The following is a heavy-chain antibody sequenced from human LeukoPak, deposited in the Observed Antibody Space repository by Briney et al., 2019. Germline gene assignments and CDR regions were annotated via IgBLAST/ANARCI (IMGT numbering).Heavy chain of an antibody. V-gene: IGHV3-49*04. CDR3: TRVTYYDSSGYSEWADY. D-gene: IGHD3-22*01. CDR1: GFTFSSYA. CDR2: IRSKAYGGTT. Sequence: GGSLRLSCAASGFTFSSYAMSWVRQAPGKGLEWVGFIRSKAYGGTTEYAASVKGRFTISRDDSKSIAYLQMNSLKTEDTAVYYCTRVTYYDSSGYSEWADYWGQGTLVTVSS. J-gene: IGHJ4*02.